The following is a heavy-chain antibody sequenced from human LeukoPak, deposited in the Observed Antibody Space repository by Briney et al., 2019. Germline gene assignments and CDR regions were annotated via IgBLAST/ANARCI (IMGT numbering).Heavy chain of an antibody. CDR3: ARDKGYYDILTGYSPVDYFDY. J-gene: IGHJ4*02. CDR2: IYTSGST. V-gene: IGHV4-4*07. Sequence: PSETLSLTCTVSGGSISSYYWSWIRQPAGKGLEGIGRIYTSGSTNYNPSLKSRVTMSVDTSKNQYSLKLSSVTAADTAVYYCARDKGYYDILTGYSPVDYFDYWGQGTLVTVSS. CDR1: GGSISSYY. D-gene: IGHD3-9*01.